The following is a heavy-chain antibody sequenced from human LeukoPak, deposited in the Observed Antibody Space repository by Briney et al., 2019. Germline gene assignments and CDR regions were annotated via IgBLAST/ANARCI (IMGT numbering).Heavy chain of an antibody. CDR3: ARREMATISPNFDY. Sequence: AESLKISCKGSGYSFTSYWIGWVRQMPGKGLEWMGLIYPGDSDTRYSPSFQGQDTISADKSISTAYLQWSSLKASDTAMYYCARREMATISPNFDYWGQGTLVTVSS. V-gene: IGHV5-51*01. D-gene: IGHD5-24*01. CDR2: IYPGDSDT. CDR1: GYSFTSYW. J-gene: IGHJ4*02.